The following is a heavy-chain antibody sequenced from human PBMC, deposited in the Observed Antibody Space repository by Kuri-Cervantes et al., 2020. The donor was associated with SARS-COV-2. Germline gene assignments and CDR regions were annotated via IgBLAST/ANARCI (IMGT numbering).Heavy chain of an antibody. CDR2: MNPDTGNS. V-gene: IGHV1-8*02. CDR1: GYTFTTYD. CDR3: YCAPKEGFDS. Sequence: ASVKVSCKASGYTFTTYDINWVRQAPGQGLEWMGWMNPDTGNSGYAQNFRGRVTMTRDTSTSTVYMELSSLTSEDTAIYYCYCAPKEGFDSWGQGTLVTVSS. J-gene: IGHJ4*02. D-gene: IGHD2-21*01.